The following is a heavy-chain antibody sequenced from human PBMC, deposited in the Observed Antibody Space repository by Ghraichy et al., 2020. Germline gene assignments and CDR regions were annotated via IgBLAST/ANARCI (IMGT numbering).Heavy chain of an antibody. CDR3: VRVNNWDFDY. V-gene: IGHV3-7*03. Sequence: GESLNISCAASGFTFSGGWMSWVRQAQGTGLEWVASIRQDGDEKYYLDSVRGRFTISRDNAKNSLYLQMNSLIAEDTAVYYWVRVNNWDFDYWGQGTLVTVSS. CDR2: IRQDGDEK. D-gene: IGHD1-1*01. J-gene: IGHJ4*02. CDR1: GFTFSGGW.